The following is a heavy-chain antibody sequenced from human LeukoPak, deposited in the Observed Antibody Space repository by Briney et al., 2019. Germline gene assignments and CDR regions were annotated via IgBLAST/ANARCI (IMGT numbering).Heavy chain of an antibody. V-gene: IGHV4-59*01. J-gene: IGHJ3*02. CDR3: ARTNQISETAFDI. CDR1: SGSINNYY. Sequence: AETLSLTCTVSSGSINNYYWSWIRQTPGKGLEWIGYILSSGSTNYNPSVKSRVTISVDTSKNQFSLKLSSVTAADTAVYYCARTNQISETAFDIWGQGTMVIVTS. CDR2: ILSSGST. D-gene: IGHD1-14*01.